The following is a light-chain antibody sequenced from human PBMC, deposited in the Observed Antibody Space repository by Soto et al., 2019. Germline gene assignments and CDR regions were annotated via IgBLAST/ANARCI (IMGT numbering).Light chain of an antibody. CDR3: ATWDDSLSGWV. CDR2: RNN. V-gene: IGLV1-47*01. CDR1: SSNIGRNY. Sequence: QSVLTQPPSASGTPGQRVIISCSGGSSNIGRNYVFWYQQLPGTAPKLLIYRNNQRPSGVPDRFSGSKSGTSVSLAISGLRSEDEADYYCATWDDSLSGWVFGGGTKLTVL. J-gene: IGLJ3*02.